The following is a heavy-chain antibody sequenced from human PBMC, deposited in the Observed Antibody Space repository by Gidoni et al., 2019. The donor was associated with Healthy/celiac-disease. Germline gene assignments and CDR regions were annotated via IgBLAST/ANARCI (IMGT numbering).Heavy chain of an antibody. Sequence: QVQLVQSGAEVKKPGASVKVSCKASGYTFTSYGISWVRQAPGQGLEWMGWISAYNGNTNYAQKLQGRVTMTTDTSTSTAYMELRSLRSDDTAVYYCARDSLWGMGEYSGSTGRSPGNAFDIWGQGTMVTVSS. D-gene: IGHD1-26*01. V-gene: IGHV1-18*01. CDR2: ISAYNGNT. CDR1: GYTFTSYG. CDR3: ARDSLWGMGEYSGSTGRSPGNAFDI. J-gene: IGHJ3*02.